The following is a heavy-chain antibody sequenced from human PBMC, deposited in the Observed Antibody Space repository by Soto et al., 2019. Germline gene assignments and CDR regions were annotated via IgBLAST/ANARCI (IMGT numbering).Heavy chain of an antibody. CDR3: ASTRLRYFDWLLGY. V-gene: IGHV1-8*01. Sequence: ASVKVSCKASGYTFTSYDINWVRQATGQGLEWMGWMNPNSGNTGYAQKFQGRVTMTRNTSISTAYMELRSLRSDDTAVYYCASTRLRYFDWLLGYWGQGTLVTVSS. J-gene: IGHJ4*02. CDR1: GYTFTSYD. D-gene: IGHD3-9*01. CDR2: MNPNSGNT.